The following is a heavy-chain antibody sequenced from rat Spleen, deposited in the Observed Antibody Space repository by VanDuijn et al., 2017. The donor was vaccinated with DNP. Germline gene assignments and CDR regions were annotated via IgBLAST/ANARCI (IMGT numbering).Heavy chain of an antibody. D-gene: IGHD1-3*01. Sequence: EVQLVESGGGLVQPGGSLKLSCAASGFTFSDFYMAWVRQAPTNGLELVAYISYAGGSTYHGDSVKGRFTISRDNAKSTLYLQMDSLRSEETATYYCARLPTVATDFDDWGKGVMVTVSS. J-gene: IGHJ2*01. V-gene: IGHV5S11*01. CDR2: ISYAGGST. CDR1: GFTFSDFY. CDR3: ARLPTVATDFDD.